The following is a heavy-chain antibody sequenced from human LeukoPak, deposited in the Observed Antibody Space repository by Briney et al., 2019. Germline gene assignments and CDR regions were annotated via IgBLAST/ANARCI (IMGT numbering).Heavy chain of an antibody. CDR2: ISGRGGST. V-gene: IGHV3-23*01. CDR3: AKVPVFSLTISEVVTDDAFDI. CDR1: GFTFSSYA. J-gene: IGHJ3*02. Sequence: PGGSLRLSCAASGFTFSSYAMSWVRQAPGKGLEWVSAISGRGGSTYYADSVKGRFTISRDNSKNTLYLQMNSLRAEDTAVYYCAKVPVFSLTISEVVTDDAFDIWGLGTIVTVSP. D-gene: IGHD3-3*01.